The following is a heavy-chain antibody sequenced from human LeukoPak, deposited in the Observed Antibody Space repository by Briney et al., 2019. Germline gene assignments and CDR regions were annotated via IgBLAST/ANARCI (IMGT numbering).Heavy chain of an antibody. D-gene: IGHD3-3*02. Sequence: PGGSLRLSCAASGFTFSSYGMHWVRQAPGKGLEWVAVIAYDGSNRYYADSVKGRFTVSRDNSKNTLYLQMNSLRPEDTAVYYCARDAFWPVGFDPWGQGTLVSVSS. CDR3: ARDAFWPVGFDP. CDR2: IAYDGSNR. J-gene: IGHJ5*02. CDR1: GFTFSSYG. V-gene: IGHV3-30*03.